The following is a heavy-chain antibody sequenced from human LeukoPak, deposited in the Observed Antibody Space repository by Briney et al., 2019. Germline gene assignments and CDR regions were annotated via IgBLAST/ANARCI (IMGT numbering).Heavy chain of an antibody. CDR1: GGSISSSNYY. J-gene: IGHJ4*02. CDR3: ARNRGYSTSPFEY. Sequence: SETLSLTCTVSGGSISSSNYYWGWIRQPPGKGLEWIGSFYYSGSTYYNASLKSRVTISVDTSENQFSLKLSSVTAADTAVYYCARNRGYSTSPFEYWGQGTLVTVSS. V-gene: IGHV4-39*07. D-gene: IGHD6-13*01. CDR2: FYYSGST.